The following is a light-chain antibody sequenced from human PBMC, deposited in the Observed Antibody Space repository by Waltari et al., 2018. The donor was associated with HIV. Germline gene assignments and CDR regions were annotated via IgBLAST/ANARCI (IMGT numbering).Light chain of an antibody. V-gene: IGLV1-40*01. CDR2: ANS. J-gene: IGLJ2*01. CDR3: PSYADSVSVV. Sequence: QSVLPPPPSVSGAPGPTVTSSRTGSSADIGAGVAVHWYQQLPGTAPKLHIYANSDRPSGVPDRFSGSKSGTSASLAITGLQADDEADYYCPSYADSVSVVFGGGTKLTVL. CDR1: SADIGAGVA.